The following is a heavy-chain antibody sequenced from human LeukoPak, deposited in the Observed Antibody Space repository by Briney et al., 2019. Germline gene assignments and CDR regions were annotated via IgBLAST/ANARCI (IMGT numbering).Heavy chain of an antibody. CDR2: INGGGEHT. D-gene: IGHD7-27*01. V-gene: IGHV3-23*01. J-gene: IGHJ6*03. CDR1: GFTFGGYY. Sequence: GGSLRLFCAASGFTFGGYYMHWVRQAPGKGLEWVSTINGGGEHTVYANSVKGRFTISRDNSKNTLNLQMSSLRAEDTALYYCAKRGDEGYMDVWGRGTTVIVSS. CDR3: AKRGDEGYMDV.